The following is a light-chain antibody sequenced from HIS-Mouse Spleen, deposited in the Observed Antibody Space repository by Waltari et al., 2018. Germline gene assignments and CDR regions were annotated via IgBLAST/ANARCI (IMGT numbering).Light chain of an antibody. V-gene: IGLV3-25*03. Sequence: SYELTQPPSVPVSPGQTARITCPGDALPKQYASWYQQKPGQAPVLVIYKDSERPSGIPERFSGSSSGTTVTLTISGVQAEDEADYYCQSADSSGTYVVFGGGTKLTVL. CDR2: KDS. J-gene: IGLJ2*01. CDR1: ALPKQY. CDR3: QSADSSGTYVV.